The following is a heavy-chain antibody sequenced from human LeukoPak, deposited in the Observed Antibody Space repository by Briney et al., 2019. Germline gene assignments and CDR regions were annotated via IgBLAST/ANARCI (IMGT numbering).Heavy chain of an antibody. Sequence: GASVKVSCKASGYTFTGYYMHWVRQAPGQGLEWMGWINPNSGGTNYAQKFQGRVTMTRDTSFSTAYMELSRLRSDDTAVYYCATSGITMIVVELDYWGQGTLVTVSS. CDR1: GYTFTGYY. J-gene: IGHJ4*02. CDR3: ATSGITMIVVELDY. V-gene: IGHV1-2*02. D-gene: IGHD3-22*01. CDR2: INPNSGGT.